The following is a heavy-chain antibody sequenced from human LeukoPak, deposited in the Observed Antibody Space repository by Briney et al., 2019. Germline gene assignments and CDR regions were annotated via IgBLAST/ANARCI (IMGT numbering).Heavy chain of an antibody. Sequence: SETLSLTCGVSGGSISGTNWWSWVRQPPGQGLEWIGEISLAGQTNYNPSLNGRVTMSLDKSSNQLSLHLTSVTAADTATYYCSRESGPFCPFGYWGQGTLVTVSS. J-gene: IGHJ4*02. CDR2: ISLAGQT. CDR3: SRESGPFCPFGY. CDR1: GGSISGTNW. D-gene: IGHD1-26*01. V-gene: IGHV4/OR15-8*02.